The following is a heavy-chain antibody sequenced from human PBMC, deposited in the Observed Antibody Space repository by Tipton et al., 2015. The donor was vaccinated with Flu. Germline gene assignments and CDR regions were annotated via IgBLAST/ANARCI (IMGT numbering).Heavy chain of an antibody. Sequence: QLVQSGPEVKKPGASVTVSCKASGYTFTGYYMHWVRQAPGQGLEWMGWINPNSGGTDYAQKFQGRVTMTRDTSISTAYMELSRLRSDDTAVYYCARDWSGYSWAPQGYWGQGTLVTVSS. CDR1: GYTFTGYY. J-gene: IGHJ4*02. CDR2: INPNSGGT. CDR3: ARDWSGYSWAPQGY. D-gene: IGHD5-12*01. V-gene: IGHV1-2*02.